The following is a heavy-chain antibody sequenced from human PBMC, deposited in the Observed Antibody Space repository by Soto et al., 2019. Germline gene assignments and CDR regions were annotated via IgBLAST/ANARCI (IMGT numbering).Heavy chain of an antibody. V-gene: IGHV3-23*01. Sequence: GGSLRLSCAASGFTFSSYAMSWVRQAPGKGLEWVSAISGSGGSTYYADSVKGRFTISRDNSKNTLYLQMNSLRAEDTAVYYCANGGYSSSWYKNWFDPWGQGTLVTVSS. CDR1: GFTFSSYA. CDR2: ISGSGGST. CDR3: ANGGYSSSWYKNWFDP. D-gene: IGHD6-13*01. J-gene: IGHJ5*02.